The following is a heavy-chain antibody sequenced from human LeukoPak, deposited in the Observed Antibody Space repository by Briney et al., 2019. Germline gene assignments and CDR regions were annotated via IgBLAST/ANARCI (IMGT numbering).Heavy chain of an antibody. CDR3: ARFFGSSFLNWFDP. D-gene: IGHD6-13*01. V-gene: IGHV4-34*01. Sequence: SETLSLTCAVYGGSFSGYYWSWIRQPPGKGLEWIGEINHSGSTNYNPSLKSRVTISVDTSKNQFSLKLSPVTAADTAVYYCARFFGSSFLNWFDPWGQGTLVTVSS. J-gene: IGHJ5*02. CDR1: GGSFSGYY. CDR2: INHSGST.